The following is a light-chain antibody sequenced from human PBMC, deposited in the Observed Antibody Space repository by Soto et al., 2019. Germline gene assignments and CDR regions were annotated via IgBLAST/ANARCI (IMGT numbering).Light chain of an antibody. CDR2: RAS. J-gene: IGKJ2*01. CDR1: QSISSW. Sequence: DIQMTQSPSTLSASVGDRVTITCRASQSISSWLAWYQQKPGEAPKLLIYRASSLESGVPSRFSGSGSGTEFTLTISSLQPDDFATYYCQQYKTYLYTFAQGTKLEIK. CDR3: QQYKTYLYT. V-gene: IGKV1-5*03.